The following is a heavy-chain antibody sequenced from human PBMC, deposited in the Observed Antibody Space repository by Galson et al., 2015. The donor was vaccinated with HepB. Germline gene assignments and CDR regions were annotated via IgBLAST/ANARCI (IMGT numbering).Heavy chain of an antibody. D-gene: IGHD3-10*01. CDR1: GGTFSSYA. J-gene: IGHJ5*02. CDR2: IIPILGIA. Sequence: SVKVSCKASGGTFSSYAISWVRQAPGQGLEWMGRIIPILGIANYAQKFQGRVTITADKSTSTAYMELSSLRSEDTAVYYCARDQVVWVVRGARNWFDPWGQGTLVTVSS. CDR3: ARDQVVWVVRGARNWFDP. V-gene: IGHV1-69*04.